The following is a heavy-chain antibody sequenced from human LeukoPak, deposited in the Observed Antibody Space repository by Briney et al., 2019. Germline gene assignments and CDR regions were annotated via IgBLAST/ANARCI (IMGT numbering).Heavy chain of an antibody. D-gene: IGHD3-22*01. J-gene: IGHJ4*02. CDR1: GGSISSGGYY. CDR3: ARTYDSGTYYPYYFDY. Sequence: PSETLSLTCTVSGGSISSGGYYWSWIRQHPGKGLEWIGYISYTGSTYNNPSLKSRMSMSLDASKNQFSLRLSSVTAADTAVYYCARTYDSGTYYPYYFDYWGQGILVTVSS. V-gene: IGHV4-31*03. CDR2: ISYTGST.